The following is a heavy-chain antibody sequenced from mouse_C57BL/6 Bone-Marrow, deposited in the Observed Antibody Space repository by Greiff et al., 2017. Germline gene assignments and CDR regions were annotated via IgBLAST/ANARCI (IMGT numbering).Heavy chain of an antibody. CDR1: GYTFTDYE. J-gene: IGHJ3*01. CDR3: TRKCYYYGSSFAY. D-gene: IGHD1-1*01. V-gene: IGHV1-15*01. CDR2: IDPETGGT. Sequence: VKLKQSGAELVRPGASVTLSCKASGYTFTDYEMHWVKQTPVHGLEWIGAIDPETGGTAYNQKFKGKAILTADKSSSTAYMELRSLTSEDSAVYYCTRKCYYYGSSFAYWGQGTLVTVSA.